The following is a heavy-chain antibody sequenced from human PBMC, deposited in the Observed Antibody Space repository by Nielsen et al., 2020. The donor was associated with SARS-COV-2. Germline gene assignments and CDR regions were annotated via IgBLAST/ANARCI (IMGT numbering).Heavy chain of an antibody. V-gene: IGHV1-69*06. Sequence: WVRQAPGQGLEWMGGIIPIFGTANYAQKFQGRVTITADKSTSTAYMELRSLRSDDTAVYYCARVSGSYFDAFDIWGQGTMVTVS. J-gene: IGHJ3*02. CDR3: ARVSGSYFDAFDI. CDR2: IIPIFGTA. D-gene: IGHD1-26*01.